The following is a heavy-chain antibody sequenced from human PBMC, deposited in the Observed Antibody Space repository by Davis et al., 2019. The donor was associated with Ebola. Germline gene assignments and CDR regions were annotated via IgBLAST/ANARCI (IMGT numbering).Heavy chain of an antibody. Sequence: AASVKVSCKASGGTFSSYAISWVRQAPGQGLEWMGGIIPIFGTANHAQKFQGRVTITADESTSTAYMELSSLRSEDTAVYYCARVGSSKVYYYYYGMDVWGQGTTVTVSS. CDR2: IIPIFGTA. CDR3: ARVGSSKVYYYYYGMDV. CDR1: GGTFSSYA. V-gene: IGHV1-69*13. J-gene: IGHJ6*02. D-gene: IGHD6-13*01.